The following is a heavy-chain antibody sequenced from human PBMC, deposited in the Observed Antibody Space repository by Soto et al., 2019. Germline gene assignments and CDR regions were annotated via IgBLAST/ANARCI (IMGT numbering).Heavy chain of an antibody. Sequence: QVQLVQSGAEVKKPGSSVKVSCKASGSTFSSYTISWVRQAPGQRLVWMGRIIPILGIANYAQKFQGRVTITADKSTSTAYMELSSLRSEDTAVYYCAMAAASVVVADLIYRGQGTLFTVSS. J-gene: IGHJ4*02. V-gene: IGHV1-69*02. D-gene: IGHD2-15*01. CDR3: AMAAASVVVADLIY. CDR1: GSTFSSYT. CDR2: IIPILGIA.